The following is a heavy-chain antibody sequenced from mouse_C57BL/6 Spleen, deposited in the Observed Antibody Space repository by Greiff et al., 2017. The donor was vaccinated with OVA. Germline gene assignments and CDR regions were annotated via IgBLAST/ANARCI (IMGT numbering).Heavy chain of an antibody. V-gene: IGHV1-80*01. J-gene: IGHJ1*03. Sequence: QVQLKESGAELVRPGASVKLSCKASGYAFSSYWMNWVKQRPGKGLEWIGQIYPGDGDTNYNGKFKGKATLTADKSSSTAYMQLSSLTSEDSAVYFCARSEYYGSNWYFDVWGTGTTVTVSS. CDR3: ARSEYYGSNWYFDV. CDR2: IYPGDGDT. CDR1: GYAFSSYW. D-gene: IGHD1-1*01.